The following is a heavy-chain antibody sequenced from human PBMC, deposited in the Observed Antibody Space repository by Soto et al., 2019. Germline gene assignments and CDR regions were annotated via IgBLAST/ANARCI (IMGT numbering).Heavy chain of an antibody. Sequence: GGSLRLSCAASGFTFSDYYMSWIRQAPGKGREWVSYISSSGSTIYYADSVKGRFTISRDNAKNSLYLQMNSLRAEDTAVYYCARDLEMATISYYYYGMDVWGQGTTVTV. CDR3: ARDLEMATISYYYYGMDV. D-gene: IGHD5-12*01. CDR1: GFTFSDYY. V-gene: IGHV3-11*01. J-gene: IGHJ6*02. CDR2: ISSSGSTI.